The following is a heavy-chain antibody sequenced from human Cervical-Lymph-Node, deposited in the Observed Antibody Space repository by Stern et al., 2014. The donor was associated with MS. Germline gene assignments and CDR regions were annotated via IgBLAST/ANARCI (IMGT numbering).Heavy chain of an antibody. V-gene: IGHV3-15*01. D-gene: IGHD4-17*01. Sequence: VQLVESGGGLVKPGGSLRLSCVASGFTFNNAWMSWVRLAPGQGLESVGRFKSKTDGGTTDYAPPVKGRFTISRDDSKNTLYLQMNGLKTEDTAVYYCTTAVTPSPFDYWGQGTLVTVSS. CDR2: FKSKTDGGTT. J-gene: IGHJ4*02. CDR3: TTAVTPSPFDY. CDR1: GFTFNNAW.